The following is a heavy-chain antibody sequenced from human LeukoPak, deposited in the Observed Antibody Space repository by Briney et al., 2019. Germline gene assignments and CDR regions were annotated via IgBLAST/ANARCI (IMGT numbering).Heavy chain of an antibody. V-gene: IGHV4-59*10. CDR3: ATYSSGWPFFDY. CDR2: IYTTGNT. Sequence: SETLSLTCTASGGPISSYDWSWIRQPAGKGLEWIGRIYTTGNTNYHPSLKSRVTMSVDTSKNQFSLKLSSVTAADTAMYYCATYSSGWPFFDYWGPGTLVTVSS. D-gene: IGHD6-19*01. CDR1: GGPISSYD. J-gene: IGHJ4*02.